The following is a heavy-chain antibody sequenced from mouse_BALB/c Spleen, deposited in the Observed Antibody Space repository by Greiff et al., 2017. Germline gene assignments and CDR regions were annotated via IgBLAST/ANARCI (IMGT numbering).Heavy chain of an antibody. CDR1: GYTFTSYW. J-gene: IGHJ2*01. CDR3: ARDYSSRTYFDY. D-gene: IGHD1-1*01. CDR2: INPSTGYT. Sequence: QVQLKQSGTVLARPGASVKMSCKASGYTFTSYWMHWVKQRPGQGLEWIGYINPSTGYTEYNQKFKDKATLTADKSSSTAYMQLSSLTSEDSAVYYCARDYSSRTYFDYWGQGTTLTVSS. V-gene: IGHV1-4*01.